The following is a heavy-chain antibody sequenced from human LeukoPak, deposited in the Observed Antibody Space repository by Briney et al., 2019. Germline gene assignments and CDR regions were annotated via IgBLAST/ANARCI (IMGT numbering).Heavy chain of an antibody. CDR2: IYYSGST. CDR3: ARDNDQLGLDPFDY. D-gene: IGHD1-1*01. Sequence: SETLSLTCTVSGGSISSYYWSWIRQPPGKGLEWIGYIYYSGSTNYNPSLKSRVTISVDTSKNQFSLKLSSVTAADTAMYYCARDNDQLGLDPFDYWGQGTLVTVSS. CDR1: GGSISSYY. V-gene: IGHV4-59*01. J-gene: IGHJ4*02.